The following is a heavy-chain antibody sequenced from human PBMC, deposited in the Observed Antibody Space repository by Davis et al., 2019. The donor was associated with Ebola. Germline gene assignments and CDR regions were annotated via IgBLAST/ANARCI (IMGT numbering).Heavy chain of an antibody. CDR3: ARRDYNDFWSGYYADFDY. CDR2: ISSSSSYI. Sequence: GGSLRLSCAASGFSFSTYNMNWVRQAPGKGLEWVSSISSSSSYIYYADSMKGRFTISRDNSKNTLYLQMNSLRAEDTAVYYCARRDYNDFWSGYYADFDYWGQGTLVTVSS. V-gene: IGHV3-21*04. D-gene: IGHD3-3*01. J-gene: IGHJ4*02. CDR1: GFSFSTYN.